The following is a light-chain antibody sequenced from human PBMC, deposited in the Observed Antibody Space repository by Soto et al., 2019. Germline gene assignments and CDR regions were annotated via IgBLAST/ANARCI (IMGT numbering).Light chain of an antibody. V-gene: IGKV1-5*03. CDR3: QQYSSYPWT. CDR1: QSFSTW. J-gene: IGKJ1*01. Sequence: DIQMTQSPSTLSASVGDRVTITCRASQSFSTWLAWYQQKPGKAPNLMIYKASSLESGVPSRFSGGGSGTEFTLTISSLQPDDFATYYCQQYSSYPWTFGQGTKVEIK. CDR2: KAS.